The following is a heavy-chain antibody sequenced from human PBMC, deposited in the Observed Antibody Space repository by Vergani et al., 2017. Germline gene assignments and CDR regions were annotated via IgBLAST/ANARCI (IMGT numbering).Heavy chain of an antibody. CDR2: IYYSGNT. D-gene: IGHD6-13*01. CDR3: ARGGSSSYDYYYAMDV. CDR1: GAYVGSGGYY. V-gene: IGHV4-30-4*08. J-gene: IGHJ6*02. Sequence: QVQLQESGPGLVKASQTLSLTCSVSGAYVGSGGYYWSWVRQRPGMGLDWIGYIYYSGNTYYNPSLKSRVTISLDTSKNQLSLKLSSVTAADTAVYYCARGGSSSYDYYYAMDVWGQGTTVTVSS.